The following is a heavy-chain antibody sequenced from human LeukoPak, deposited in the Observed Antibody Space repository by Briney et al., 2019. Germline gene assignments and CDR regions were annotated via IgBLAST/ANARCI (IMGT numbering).Heavy chain of an antibody. V-gene: IGHV3-48*01. J-gene: IGHJ4*02. CDR2: ISPGSSTI. CDR1: GFTFSRHG. CDR3: AIADGPTVTTMFFDS. D-gene: IGHD4-17*01. Sequence: GGSLRLSCAASGFTFSRHGMICVRQAPGKGLEWLSYISPGSSTIYYADSVRDRFTISRDDAKNSLYLQMNSLRAEDTAVYYCAIADGPTVTTMFFDSWGPGTLVTVSS.